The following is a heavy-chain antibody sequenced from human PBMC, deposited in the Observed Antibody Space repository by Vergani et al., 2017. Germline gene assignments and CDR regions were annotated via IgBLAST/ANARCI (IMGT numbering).Heavy chain of an antibody. CDR2: IYYSGST. CDR3: ARSDQSSRTIDY. D-gene: IGHD2-2*01. J-gene: IGHJ4*02. V-gene: IGHV4-31*03. Sequence: QVQLQESGPGLVKPSETLSLTCTVSGGSISSGGYYWSWIRQHPGKGLEWIGYIYYSGSTYYNPSLKSRVTISVDTSKNQFSLKLSSVTAADTSVYYCARSDQSSRTIDYWGQGTLVTVSS. CDR1: GGSISSGGYY.